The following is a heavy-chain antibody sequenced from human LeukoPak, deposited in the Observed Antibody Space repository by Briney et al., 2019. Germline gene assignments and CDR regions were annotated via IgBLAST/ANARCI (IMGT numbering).Heavy chain of an antibody. CDR2: ISGSGGST. Sequence: GGSLRLSCAASGFTFSTYAVNWVRQAPGKGLEWVSAISGSGGSTYYADSVKGRFTISRDNSKNTLYLQMNSLRAEDAAVYYCAKGIKYCSSTSCFNPFDYWGQGTLVTVSS. V-gene: IGHV3-23*01. CDR3: AKGIKYCSSTSCFNPFDY. CDR1: GFTFSTYA. J-gene: IGHJ4*02. D-gene: IGHD2-2*01.